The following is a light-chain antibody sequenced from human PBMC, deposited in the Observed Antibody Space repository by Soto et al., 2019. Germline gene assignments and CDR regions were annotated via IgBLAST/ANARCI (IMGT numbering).Light chain of an antibody. CDR3: AAWDDSLNGYV. J-gene: IGLJ1*01. CDR2: NNN. V-gene: IGLV1-44*01. Sequence: QSVLTQPPSASETPGQRVTISCSGGSSNIGTNAVNWYQQLPGTAPKLLIYNNNQRPSGVPDRFSGSRSCTSASLAISGLQSEDEADYYCAAWDDSLNGYVFGTGTKVTVL. CDR1: SSNIGTNA.